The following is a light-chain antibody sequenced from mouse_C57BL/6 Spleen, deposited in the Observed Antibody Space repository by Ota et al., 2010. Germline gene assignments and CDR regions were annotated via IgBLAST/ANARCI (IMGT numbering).Light chain of an antibody. Sequence: DIQMNQSPSSLSASLGDTITITCHASQNINVWLSWYQQKPGNIPKILIYKASNLHTGVPSRFSGSGSGTGFTLTISSLQPEDIATYYCQQGQSFPLTFGAGTKLELK. J-gene: IGKJ5*01. CDR2: KAS. CDR3: QQGQSFPLT. V-gene: IGKV15-103*01. CDR1: QNINVW.